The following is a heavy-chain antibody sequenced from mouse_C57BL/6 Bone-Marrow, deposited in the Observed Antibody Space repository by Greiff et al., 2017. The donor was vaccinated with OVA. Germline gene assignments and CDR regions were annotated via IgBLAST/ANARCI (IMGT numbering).Heavy chain of an antibody. J-gene: IGHJ2*01. CDR1: GYTFTSYW. V-gene: IGHV1-55*01. CDR2: IYPGSGST. CDR3: ARKKDYYGSRDY. Sequence: QVQLKQPGAELVKPGASVKMSCKASGYTFTSYWITWVKQRPGQGLEWIGDIYPGSGSTNYNEKFKSKATLTVDTSSSTAYMQLSSLTSEDSAVYYCARKKDYYGSRDYWGQGTTLTVSS. D-gene: IGHD1-1*01.